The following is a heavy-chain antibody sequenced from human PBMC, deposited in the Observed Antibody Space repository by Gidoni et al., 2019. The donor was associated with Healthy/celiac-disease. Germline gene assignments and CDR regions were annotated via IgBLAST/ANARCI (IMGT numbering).Heavy chain of an antibody. D-gene: IGHD5-12*01. CDR3: ARDRSRGYSDALDY. J-gene: IGHJ4*02. CDR2: IIPILGIA. Sequence: QVQLVQSGAEVKKPGSSVKGSCKASGGTFSSYAISWVRQAPGQGLEWMGRIIPILGIANYAQKFQGRVTITADKSTSTAYMELSSLRSEDTAVYYCARDRSRGYSDALDYWGQGTLVTVSS. CDR1: GGTFSSYA. V-gene: IGHV1-69*04.